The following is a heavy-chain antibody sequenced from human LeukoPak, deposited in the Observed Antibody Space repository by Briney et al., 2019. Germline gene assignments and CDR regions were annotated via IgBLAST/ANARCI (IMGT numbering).Heavy chain of an antibody. CDR2: INSDGSST. V-gene: IGHV3-74*01. Sequence: GGSLRLSCAASGFTFSSYWMHWVRQAPGKGLVWVSRINSDGSSTSYADSVKGRFTISRDNAKNTLYLQMNSLRAEDTAVYYCARPFHNYYYGSGSPDRFDPWGQGTLVTVSS. J-gene: IGHJ5*02. CDR3: ARPFHNYYYGSGSPDRFDP. CDR1: GFTFSSYW. D-gene: IGHD3-10*01.